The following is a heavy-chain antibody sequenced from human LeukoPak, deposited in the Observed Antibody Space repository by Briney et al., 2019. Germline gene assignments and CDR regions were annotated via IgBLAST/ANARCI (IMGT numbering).Heavy chain of an antibody. V-gene: IGHV1-69*13. CDR2: IIPIFGTA. CDR1: GGTFSSYA. Sequence: SEKVSCKASGGTFSSYAISWVRQAPGQGLEWMGGIIPIFGTANYAQKFQGRVTITADESTSTAYMELSSLRSEDTAVYYCARVILMVRGRGWFDPWGQGTLVTVSS. CDR3: ARVILMVRGRGWFDP. J-gene: IGHJ5*02. D-gene: IGHD3-10*01.